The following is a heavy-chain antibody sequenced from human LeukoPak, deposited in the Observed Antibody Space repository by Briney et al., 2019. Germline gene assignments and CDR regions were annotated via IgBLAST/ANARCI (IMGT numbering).Heavy chain of an antibody. Sequence: SETLSLTCTVSGGSISSYYWSWIRQPPGKGLEWLGYIYYSGSTNYNPSLKSRVTISVDTSKNQFSLKLSSVTAADTAVYYCARVFGMYDYVWGSYRPYYFDYWGQGTLVTVSS. CDR1: GGSISSYY. J-gene: IGHJ4*02. V-gene: IGHV4-59*01. D-gene: IGHD3-16*02. CDR2: IYYSGST. CDR3: ARVFGMYDYVWGSYRPYYFDY.